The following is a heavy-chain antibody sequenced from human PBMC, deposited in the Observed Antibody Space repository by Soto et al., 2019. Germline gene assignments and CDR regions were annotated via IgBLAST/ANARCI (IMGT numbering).Heavy chain of an antibody. CDR1: GGSISSGDYY. D-gene: IGHD3-10*01. CDR2: IYYSGST. CDR3: ARHNYGSGSTYFDY. V-gene: IGHV4-61*08. Sequence: PSETLSLTCTVSGGSISSGDYYWTWIRQPPGKGLEWIGYIYYSGSTNYNNSLKSRVTISVDTSKKQFSMKMNSMTAADTSAYYCARHNYGSGSTYFDYWGQGTLVTVSS. J-gene: IGHJ4*02.